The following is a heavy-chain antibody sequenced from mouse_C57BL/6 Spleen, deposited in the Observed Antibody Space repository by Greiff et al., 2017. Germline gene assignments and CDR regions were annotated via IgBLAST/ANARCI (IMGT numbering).Heavy chain of an antibody. D-gene: IGHD1-1*01. V-gene: IGHV1-82*01. CDR3: ARGNYYGSSAKGFAY. J-gene: IGHJ3*01. CDR1: GYAFSSSW. Sequence: VQLQQSGPELVKPGASVKISCKASGYAFSSSWMNWVKQRPGKGLEWIGRIYPGDGDTNYNGKFKGKATLTAAKSSSTAYMQLSSLTSEDSAVYFFARGNYYGSSAKGFAYWGQGTLVTVSA. CDR2: IYPGDGDT.